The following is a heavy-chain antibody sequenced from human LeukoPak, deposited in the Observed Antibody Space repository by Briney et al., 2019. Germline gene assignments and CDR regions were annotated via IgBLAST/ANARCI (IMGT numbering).Heavy chain of an antibody. CDR2: IYYSGST. V-gene: IGHV4-59*08. CDR3: ARTSYYDFWSGYDY. Sequence: SETLPLTCTVSGGSISSYYWSWIRQPPGKGLEWIGYIYYSGSTNYNPSLKSRVTISVDTSKNQFPLKLSSVTAADTAVYYCARTSYYDFWSGYDYWGQGTLVTVSS. CDR1: GGSISSYY. J-gene: IGHJ4*02. D-gene: IGHD3-3*01.